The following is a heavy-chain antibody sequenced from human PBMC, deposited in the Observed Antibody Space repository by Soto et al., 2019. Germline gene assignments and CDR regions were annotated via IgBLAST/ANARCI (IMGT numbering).Heavy chain of an antibody. D-gene: IGHD6-19*01. CDR1: GFTFSSYA. J-gene: IGHJ4*02. CDR2: LSGSGGST. CDR3: AKDLIMEQWLANFDY. Sequence: EVQLLESGGGLVQPGGSLRLSCAASGFTFSSYAMSWVRQAPGKGLEWVSALSGSGGSTYYADSVKGRFTISRHNSKNTLYLEMNSLRAEDRAVYYCAKDLIMEQWLANFDYWGQGTLVTVSS. V-gene: IGHV3-23*01.